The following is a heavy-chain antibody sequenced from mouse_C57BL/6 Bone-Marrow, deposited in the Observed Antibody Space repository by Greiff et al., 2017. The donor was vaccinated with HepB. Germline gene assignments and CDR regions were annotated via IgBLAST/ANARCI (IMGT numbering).Heavy chain of an antibody. CDR2: IYPGSGST. Sequence: QVQLQQPGAELVKPGASVKMSCKASGYTFTSYWITWVKQRPGQGLEWIGDIYPGSGSTNYNEKFKSKATLTVDTSSSTAYMQLSSLTSEDSAVYYLAIRFYYDYYWFAYWGQGTLVTVSA. CDR1: GYTFTSYW. D-gene: IGHD2-4*01. V-gene: IGHV1-55*01. J-gene: IGHJ3*01. CDR3: AIRFYYDYYWFAY.